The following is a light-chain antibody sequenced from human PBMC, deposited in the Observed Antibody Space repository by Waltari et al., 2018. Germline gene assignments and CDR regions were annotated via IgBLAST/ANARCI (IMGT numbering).Light chain of an antibody. CDR1: QSLLHSNGYNY. J-gene: IGKJ3*01. CDR3: MQSLQTPLFT. CDR2: LGS. Sequence: DIVMTQSPLSLPVTPGEPASISCRSSQSLLHSNGYNYLDWYLQKPGQSPQLLIYLGSNRASGVPDRFSGSGSGTDFTLTISRVEAEDVGFYYCMQSLQTPLFTFGPGTKVDSK. V-gene: IGKV2-28*01.